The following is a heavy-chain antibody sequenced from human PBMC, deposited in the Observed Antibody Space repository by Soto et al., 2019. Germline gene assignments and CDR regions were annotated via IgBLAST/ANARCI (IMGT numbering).Heavy chain of an antibody. CDR2: IYYSGST. CDR3: ARIRGSGSYYIPLYYYMDV. D-gene: IGHD3-10*01. CDR1: GGSSSSYY. J-gene: IGHJ6*03. V-gene: IGHV4-59*01. Sequence: PLETHSLTCTVSGGSSSSYYWSWIRQPPGKGLEWIGYIYYSGSTNYNPSLKSRVTISVDTSKNQFSLKLSSVTAADTAVYYCARIRGSGSYYIPLYYYMDVWGKGTTVTVSS.